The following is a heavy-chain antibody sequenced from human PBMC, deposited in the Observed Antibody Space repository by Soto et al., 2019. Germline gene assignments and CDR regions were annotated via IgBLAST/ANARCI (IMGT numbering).Heavy chain of an antibody. Sequence: GESLKICCKCSGDSFTSYWSVLVRQITGKGLEWMGIIYPGDSDTKYSPSFQGQVTISADKSISTAYLQWSSLKASDTAMYFCARHFSSSGTLYGMDVWGQGTTVTVSS. D-gene: IGHD3-22*01. V-gene: IGHV5-51*01. J-gene: IGHJ6*02. CDR3: ARHFSSSGTLYGMDV. CDR2: IYPGDSDT. CDR1: GDSFTSYW.